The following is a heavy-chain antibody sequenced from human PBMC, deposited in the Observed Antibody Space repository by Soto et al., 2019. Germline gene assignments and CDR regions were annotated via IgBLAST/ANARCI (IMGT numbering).Heavy chain of an antibody. V-gene: IGHV3-30-3*01. CDR1: GFTFSSYA. J-gene: IGHJ6*02. Sequence: GGSLRLSCAASGFTFSSYAMHWVRQAPGKGLEWVAVISYDGSNKYYADSVKGRFTIPRDNSKNTLYLQMNSLRAEDTAVYYCARVSTSKGYYYGMDVWGQGTTVTVSS. CDR3: ARVSTSKGYYYGMDV. CDR2: ISYDGSNK. D-gene: IGHD2-2*01.